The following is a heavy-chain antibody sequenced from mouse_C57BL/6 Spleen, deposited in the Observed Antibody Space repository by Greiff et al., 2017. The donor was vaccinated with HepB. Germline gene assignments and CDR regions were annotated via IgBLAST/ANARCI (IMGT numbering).Heavy chain of an antibody. CDR2: IDPSDSYT. D-gene: IGHD1-1*01. J-gene: IGHJ2*01. CDR1: GYTFTSYW. CDR3: ANSGGVYYGSSY. V-gene: IGHV1-50*01. Sequence: VQLQQPGAELVKPGASVKLSCKASGYTFTSYWMQWVKQRPGQGLEWIGEIDPSDSYTNYNQKFKGKATLTVDTSSSTAYMQLSSLTSEDSAVYYCANSGGVYYGSSYWGQGTTLTVSS.